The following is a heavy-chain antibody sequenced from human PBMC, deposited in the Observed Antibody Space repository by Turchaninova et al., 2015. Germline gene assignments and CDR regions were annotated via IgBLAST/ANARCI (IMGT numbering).Heavy chain of an antibody. J-gene: IGHJ4*02. CDR2: ISHSGSA. V-gene: IGHV4-31*03. Sequence: VHLQESGPGLVQPSQTLSLTCTVPGDSINTGGHYWSWIRQHPGKGLEWSGYISHSGSAYYNPSLNSRVTISLDTSKNQFSLKLSAVTAADTAVFYCARGGSLNADYSHFDYWGQGTLVTVSS. D-gene: IGHD1-26*01. CDR1: GDSINTGGHY. CDR3: ARGGSLNADYSHFDY.